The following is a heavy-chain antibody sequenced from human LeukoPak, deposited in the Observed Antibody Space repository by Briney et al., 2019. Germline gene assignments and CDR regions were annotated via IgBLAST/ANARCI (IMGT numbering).Heavy chain of an antibody. Sequence: SETLSLTCAVSGCSISSGYYWGWIRQPPGKGLEWIATISHSGSTNYNPSLKSRVTISVDTSKNQFSLKLSSMTAADTAVYYCARLGIGWPFDYWGQGTLVTVSS. CDR2: ISHSGST. D-gene: IGHD6-19*01. J-gene: IGHJ4*02. CDR3: ARLGIGWPFDY. V-gene: IGHV4-38-2*01. CDR1: GCSISSGYY.